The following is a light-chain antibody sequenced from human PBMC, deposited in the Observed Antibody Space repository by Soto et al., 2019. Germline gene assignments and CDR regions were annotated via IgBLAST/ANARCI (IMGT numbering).Light chain of an antibody. CDR3: QQYNSYRT. J-gene: IGKJ1*01. V-gene: IGKV1-5*01. CDR2: DAS. CDR1: QTISIW. Sequence: DVQMTQSPSTLSASVGDRVTITCRARQTISIWLAWYQQKPGKAPXXLIYDASILESGVPSRFSGRGSGTEFTLTISSLQPDDFATYYCQQYNSYRTFGQGTKV.